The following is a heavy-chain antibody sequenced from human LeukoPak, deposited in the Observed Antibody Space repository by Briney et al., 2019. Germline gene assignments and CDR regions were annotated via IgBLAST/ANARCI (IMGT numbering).Heavy chain of an antibody. D-gene: IGHD3-22*01. CDR1: GGTFSSYA. J-gene: IGHJ4*02. V-gene: IGHV1-69*13. CDR2: IIPIFGTA. CDR3: ARYLYYDSSGLFGY. Sequence: GASVKVSCKASGGTFSSYAISWVRQAPGQGLEWMGGIIPIFGTANYAQKFQGRVTITADESTSTAYMGLSSLRSEDTAVYYCARYLYYDSSGLFGYWGQGTLVTVSS.